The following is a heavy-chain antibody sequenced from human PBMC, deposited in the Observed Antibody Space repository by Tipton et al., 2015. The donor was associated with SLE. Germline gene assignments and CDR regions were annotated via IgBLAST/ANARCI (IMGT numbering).Heavy chain of an antibody. CDR2: IYYSGST. V-gene: IGHV4-39*01. Sequence: TLSLTCTVSGGSISSSSYYWGWIRQPPGKGLEWIGSIYYSGSTYYNPSLKSRVTISVDTSKNQFSLKLSSVTAADTAVYYCARHGASYYYGSGSHPYYFDYWGQGTLVTVPS. CDR1: GGSISSSSYY. J-gene: IGHJ4*02. D-gene: IGHD3-10*01. CDR3: ARHGASYYYGSGSHPYYFDY.